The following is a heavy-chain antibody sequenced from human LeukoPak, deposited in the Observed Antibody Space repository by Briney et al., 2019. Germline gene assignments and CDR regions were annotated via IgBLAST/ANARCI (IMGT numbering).Heavy chain of an antibody. J-gene: IGHJ4*02. CDR1: GFTVSNNY. CDR2: IYGGGGT. V-gene: IGHV3-53*01. Sequence: GGSLRLSCAASGFTVSNNYMAWVRQAPGKGLEWVSVIYGGGGTYYGDSARGRFTISRDNSQNTLYLQMNSLKTEDTAVYYCTTDWEDYDILTGGWGQGTLVTVSS. CDR3: TTDWEDYDILTGG. D-gene: IGHD3-9*01.